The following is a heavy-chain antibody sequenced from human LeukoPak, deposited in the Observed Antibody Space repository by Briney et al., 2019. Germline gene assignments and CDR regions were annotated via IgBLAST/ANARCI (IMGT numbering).Heavy chain of an antibody. CDR2: ISSSSSTI. D-gene: IGHD3-22*01. CDR3: ARDRAYYYDSMSGAFDI. J-gene: IGHJ3*02. CDR1: GFTFSSYS. Sequence: PGGSLRLSCAASGFTFSSYSMNWVRQAPGKGLEWVSYISSSSSTIYYADSVKGRFTISRDNAKNSLYLQMNSLRAEDTAVYYCARDRAYYYDSMSGAFDIWGQGTMVTVSS. V-gene: IGHV3-48*04.